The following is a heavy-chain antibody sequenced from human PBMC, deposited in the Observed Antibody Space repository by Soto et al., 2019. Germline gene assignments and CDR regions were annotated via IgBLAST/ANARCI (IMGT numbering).Heavy chain of an antibody. V-gene: IGHV4-34*01. CDR2: SNHRGSN. CDR3: ARGGSSDWQVALDM. D-gene: IGHD6-19*01. J-gene: IGHJ3*02. Sequence: SETLSLTCVVSGGSFGTYYWNWIRQSPGKGLEWIGESNHRGSNNYSPSLKSRVTISLDTSKNQFSLKLTSVTAADTAVYYCARGGSSDWQVALDMWGQGTMVTVSS. CDR1: GGSFGTYY.